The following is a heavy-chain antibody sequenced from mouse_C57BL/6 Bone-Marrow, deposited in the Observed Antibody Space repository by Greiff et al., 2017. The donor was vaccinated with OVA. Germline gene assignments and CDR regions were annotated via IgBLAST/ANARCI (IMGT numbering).Heavy chain of an antibody. Sequence: VKLQESGPGLVQPSQSLSITCTVSGFSLTSYGVHWVRQSPGKGLEWLGVIWSGGSTDYNAAFISRLSISKDNSKSQVFFKMNSLQADDTAIYYCARRGGSSPYWYFDVWGTGTTVTVSS. CDR1: GFSLTSYG. CDR3: ARRGGSSPYWYFDV. D-gene: IGHD1-1*01. CDR2: IWSGGST. J-gene: IGHJ1*03. V-gene: IGHV2-2*01.